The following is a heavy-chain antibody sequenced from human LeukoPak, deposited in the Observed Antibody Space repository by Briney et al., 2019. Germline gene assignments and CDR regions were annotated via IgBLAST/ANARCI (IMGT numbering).Heavy chain of an antibody. CDR1: GYTFTGHS. D-gene: IGHD5-12*01. Sequence: ASVKVSCKASGYTFTGHSIQWVRQAPGQGLEWMGWINPNSGGTEYAQKFQGRVSMTRDTSISTVYMELSRLRWDHTAVYYCARDLVTTIEKSYYDYMDVWGKGTTV. CDR2: INPNSGGT. CDR3: ARDLVTTIEKSYYDYMDV. J-gene: IGHJ6*03. V-gene: IGHV1-2*02.